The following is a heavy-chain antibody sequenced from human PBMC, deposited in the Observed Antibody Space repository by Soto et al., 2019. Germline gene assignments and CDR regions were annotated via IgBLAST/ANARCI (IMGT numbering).Heavy chain of an antibody. CDR3: ARDTDRLPLGGNYYYIMDV. V-gene: IGHV1-69*12. CDR2: IMPIFPTP. D-gene: IGHD5-12*01. CDR1: GGTLRTSA. J-gene: IGHJ6*02. Sequence: QVQLVQSGAEVKKPGSSVKVSCKTSGGTLRTSAISWVRQAPGQGLEWMGGIMPIFPTPDYAQNFQGRVTITADESKSTGYMELSSLRPEDTAVYYCARDTDRLPLGGNYYYIMDVWGQGTTVTVSS.